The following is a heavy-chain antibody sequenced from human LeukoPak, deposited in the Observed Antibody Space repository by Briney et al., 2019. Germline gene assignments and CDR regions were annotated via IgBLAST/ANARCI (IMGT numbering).Heavy chain of an antibody. V-gene: IGHV4-34*01. CDR1: GGSFSGYY. CDR3: ARTNVRLLYAIGDYYYYMGV. CDR2: INYSGST. D-gene: IGHD2-8*01. J-gene: IGHJ6*03. Sequence: PSETLSLICAVYGGSFSGYYRSWIPHPPGKGLEWIGEINYSGSTHYNPTLKMQISITVDTSKNQSSLKLSSVTASDTAVYYCARTNVRLLYAIGDYYYYMGVWGKGTTVTVSS.